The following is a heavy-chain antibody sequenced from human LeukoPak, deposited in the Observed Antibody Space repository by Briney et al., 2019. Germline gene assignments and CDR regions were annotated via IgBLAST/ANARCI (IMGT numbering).Heavy chain of an antibody. V-gene: IGHV3-53*04. CDR1: EFTVSSNY. Sequence: GGSLRLSCAASEFTVSSNYMSWVRQAPGKGLEWVSLIYSAGSTYYADSVKGRFTISRHNSRNTLYLQMNSLRAEDTAVYYCARHIGSDAFDIWGQGTMVTVSS. CDR3: ARHIGSDAFDI. D-gene: IGHD3-10*01. CDR2: IYSAGST. J-gene: IGHJ3*02.